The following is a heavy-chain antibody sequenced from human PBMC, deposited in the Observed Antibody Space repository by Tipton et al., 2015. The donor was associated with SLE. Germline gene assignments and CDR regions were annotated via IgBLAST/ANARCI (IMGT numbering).Heavy chain of an antibody. CDR2: IYYSGTT. Sequence: TLSLTCTVSGASISSTSYYWGWIRQAPGKGLEWIGSIYYSGTTYYNPSLKSRITVSVDTSKNQFSLKLTSVTAADTALYYCARDEWMLGFGYWGPGPLVTVPS. D-gene: IGHD2-8*01. CDR1: GASISSTSYY. V-gene: IGHV4-39*07. J-gene: IGHJ4*02. CDR3: ARDEWMLGFGY.